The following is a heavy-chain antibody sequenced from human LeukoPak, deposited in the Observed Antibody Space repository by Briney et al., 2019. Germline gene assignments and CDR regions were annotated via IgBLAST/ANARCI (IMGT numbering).Heavy chain of an antibody. D-gene: IGHD1-14*01. V-gene: IGHV3-30*03. CDR3: ARVTTSTKYYSGMDV. J-gene: IGHJ6*02. Sequence: GGSLRLSCAGSGFTFSTYVIHWVRQAPGKGLEWAALISYDGNSKYYADSVKGRFTISGDNSRNTVSLQMVSLRAEDTAVYYCARVTTSTKYYSGMDVWGQGTTVTVSS. CDR1: GFTFSTYV. CDR2: ISYDGNSK.